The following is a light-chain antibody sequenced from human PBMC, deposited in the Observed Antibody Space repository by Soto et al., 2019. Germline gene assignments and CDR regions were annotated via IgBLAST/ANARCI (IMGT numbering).Light chain of an antibody. V-gene: IGKV3-11*01. CDR2: DAS. CDR1: QSVSSY. CDR3: QQRSNWPPGIT. Sequence: DIVFTQSRATLSLSPGERATLSCRASQSVSSYLAWYQQKPGQAPRLLIYDASNRATGIPARFSGSGSGTDFTLTISSLEPEDFAVYYCQQRSNWPPGITVGQGTRLEIK. J-gene: IGKJ5*01.